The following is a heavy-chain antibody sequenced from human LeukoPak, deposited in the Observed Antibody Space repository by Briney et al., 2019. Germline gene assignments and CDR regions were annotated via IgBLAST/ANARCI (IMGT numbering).Heavy chain of an antibody. Sequence: PGGSLRLSCAASGFTFSSYGMHWVRQAPGKGLEWVAVISYDGSNKYYADSVKGRFTISRDNSKNTLYLQMNSLRAEDTAAYYSAKGLLWFGERGFDYWGQGTLVTVSS. D-gene: IGHD3-10*01. CDR2: ISYDGSNK. CDR1: GFTFSSYG. V-gene: IGHV3-30*18. J-gene: IGHJ4*02. CDR3: AKGLLWFGERGFDY.